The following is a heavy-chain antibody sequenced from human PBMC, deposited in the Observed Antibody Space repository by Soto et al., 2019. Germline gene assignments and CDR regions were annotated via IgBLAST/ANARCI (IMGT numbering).Heavy chain of an antibody. D-gene: IGHD1-26*01. CDR2: IDDSGSSK. J-gene: IGHJ6*03. CDR1: GFTFSSYW. V-gene: IGHV3-23*01. CDR3: AKKSGPITTTPFYYYYYMDV. Sequence: GGSLRLSCAASGFTFSSYWMSWVRQAPGKGLEWVSNIDDSGSSKHYTDSVKGRFTISRDNSKNTLYLQMNSLRAEDTAVYYCAKKSGPITTTPFYYYYYMDVWGKGTTVTVSS.